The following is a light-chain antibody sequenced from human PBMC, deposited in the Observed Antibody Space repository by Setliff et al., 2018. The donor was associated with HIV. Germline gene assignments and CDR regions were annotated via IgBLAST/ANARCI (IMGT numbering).Light chain of an antibody. V-gene: IGLV2-23*02. CDR3: CSYGSGDIWI. Sequence: SALTQPASVSGSPGQSITISCTGTNSDIGNNNFVSWYQQRPGKAPKLMIYDVSKWPSGISDRFSGSKSDNTASLTISGLQTEDEADYYCCSYGSGDIWIFGGGTKVTVL. CDR1: NSDIGNNNF. J-gene: IGLJ2*01. CDR2: DVS.